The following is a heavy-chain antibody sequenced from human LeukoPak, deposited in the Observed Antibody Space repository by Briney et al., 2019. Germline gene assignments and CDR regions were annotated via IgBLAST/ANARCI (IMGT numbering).Heavy chain of an antibody. CDR1: GFTFDDYA. V-gene: IGHV3-43D*03. CDR2: ISWDGGST. Sequence: PGGSLRLSCAASGFTFDDYAMHWVRQAPGKGLEWVSLISWDGGSTYYADSVKGRFTISRDNSKNSLYLQMNSLRAEDTALYYCAKDGGNYYYYMDVWGKGTTVTVSS. J-gene: IGHJ6*03. CDR3: AKDGGNYYYYMDV.